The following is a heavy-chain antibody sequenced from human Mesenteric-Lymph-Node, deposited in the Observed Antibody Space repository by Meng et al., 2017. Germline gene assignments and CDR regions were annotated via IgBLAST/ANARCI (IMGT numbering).Heavy chain of an antibody. J-gene: IGHJ3*02. Sequence: ASVKVSCKASGYTFTGYYMHWVRQAPGQGLEWMGWINPNSGGTNYAQKFQGRVTMTRDTSISTAYMELSSLRSEDTAVYYCARREGIAAAHDAFDIWGQGTMVTVSS. CDR3: ARREGIAAAHDAFDI. CDR1: GYTFTGYY. V-gene: IGHV1-2*02. CDR2: INPNSGGT. D-gene: IGHD6-13*01.